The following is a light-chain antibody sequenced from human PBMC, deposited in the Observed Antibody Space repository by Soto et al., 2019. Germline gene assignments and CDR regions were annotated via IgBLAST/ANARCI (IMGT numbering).Light chain of an antibody. CDR2: GTS. V-gene: IGKV1-39*01. J-gene: IGKJ2*01. Sequence: DIQMTQSPSSLSACVGDRVIITCRASQTISNYVNWYQQKPGKAPQLLIYGTSSLHGGVPSRFSGRGSGTEFTLTIISLHPEDFATYSCQQSYTTPHTFGQGTKVEI. CDR3: QQSYTTPHT. CDR1: QTISNY.